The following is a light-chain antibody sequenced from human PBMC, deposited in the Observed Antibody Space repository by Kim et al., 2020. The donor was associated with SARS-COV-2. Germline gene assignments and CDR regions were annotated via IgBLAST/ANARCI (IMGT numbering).Light chain of an antibody. CDR3: QTWGSGIRV. V-gene: IGLV4-69*01. CDR2: VNSDGSH. CDR1: RWHSSYA. J-gene: IGLJ3*02. Sequence: ASVKLTGNLRRWHSSYANAWHHQQPEKGPRYLMKVNSDGSHSKGDGIPDRFSGSSSGAERYLTISSLQSEDEADYYCQTWGSGIRVFGGGTKVTVL.